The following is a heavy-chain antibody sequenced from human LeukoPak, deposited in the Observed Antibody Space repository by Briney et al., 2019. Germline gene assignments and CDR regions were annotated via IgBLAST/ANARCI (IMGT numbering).Heavy chain of an antibody. CDR1: RFTFSNYG. CDR3: AREVGTPQAFDI. D-gene: IGHD1-26*01. CDR2: INSRSSTI. Sequence: GGSLRLSCAASRFTFSNYGVNWVRQAPGKGLERVSYINSRSSTIYYADSVRGRFTISRDNAKNSLYLQMNSLKAEDTAIYYCAREVGTPQAFDIWGQGTMVTVSS. J-gene: IGHJ3*02. V-gene: IGHV3-48*01.